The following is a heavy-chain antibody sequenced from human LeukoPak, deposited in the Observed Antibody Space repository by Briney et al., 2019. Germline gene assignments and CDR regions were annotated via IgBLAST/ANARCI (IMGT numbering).Heavy chain of an antibody. Sequence: ASVKVSCKASGYPFTSYGISWVRQAPGQGLEWMGGISGYNGNTNYAQKFQGRVTMTTETSTTIAYMEVRSLRSDDTAVYYCARGQLLLYDAFDIWGQGTMVTVSS. CDR3: ARGQLLLYDAFDI. J-gene: IGHJ3*02. CDR1: GYPFTSYG. D-gene: IGHD2-2*01. CDR2: ISGYNGNT. V-gene: IGHV1-18*01.